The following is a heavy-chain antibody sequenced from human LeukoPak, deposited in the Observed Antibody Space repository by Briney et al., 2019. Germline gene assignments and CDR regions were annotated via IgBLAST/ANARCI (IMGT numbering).Heavy chain of an antibody. Sequence: GGSRRLSCAASGFTFSNYWMHWVRQAPGKGLVWVSRINSDGSSTSYADSVKGRFTISRDNAKNTLYLQMNSLRAEDTAVYYCARPDRVYDYGDYREYFQHWGQGTLVTVSS. CDR1: GFTFSNYW. CDR3: ARPDRVYDYGDYREYFQH. J-gene: IGHJ1*01. D-gene: IGHD4-17*01. CDR2: INSDGSST. V-gene: IGHV3-74*01.